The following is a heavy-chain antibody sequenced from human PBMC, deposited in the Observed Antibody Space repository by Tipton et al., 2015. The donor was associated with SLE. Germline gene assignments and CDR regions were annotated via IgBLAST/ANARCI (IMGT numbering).Heavy chain of an antibody. CDR3: ARDRGLVGAPSRRYGMDV. CDR2: VYHSGIT. J-gene: IGHJ6*02. CDR1: GYSISDGYY. Sequence: TLSLTCGVSGYSISDGYYWAWIRQSPGKGLEWIGTVYHSGITYYNPSLKSRVTLSADTSMNIFSLRLNSVTAEDTAVYYCARDRGLVGAPSRRYGMDVWGQGTMVIVS. V-gene: IGHV4-38-2*02. D-gene: IGHD1-26*01.